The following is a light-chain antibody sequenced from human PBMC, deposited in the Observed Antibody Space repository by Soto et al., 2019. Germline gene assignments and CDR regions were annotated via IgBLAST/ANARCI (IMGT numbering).Light chain of an antibody. CDR2: GSK. CDR1: ISNIGAGYD. J-gene: IGLJ1*01. CDR3: QSYDNSLSGYV. Sequence: QLVLTQPPSVSGAPGQRVTISCTGSISNIGAGYDVNWYQQLPGTAPKLLIYGSKNRPSGVPDRFSGSKSGTSASLAITGLQAEDEADYYCQSYDNSLSGYVFGTGTKLTVL. V-gene: IGLV1-40*01.